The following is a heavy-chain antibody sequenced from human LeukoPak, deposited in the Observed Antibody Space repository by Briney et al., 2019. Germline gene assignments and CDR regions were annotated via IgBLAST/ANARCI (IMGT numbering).Heavy chain of an antibody. V-gene: IGHV3-23*01. CDR1: GFTFGKYW. D-gene: IGHD6-6*01. Sequence: QSGGSLRLSCVASGFTFGKYWMSWVRQAPGKGLEWVSGITGSGDSTYYADSVKGRFTISRDNSKNTVYLQMNSLRVEDTAVYHCGKERYGSSSVVDYWGHGTLVTVSS. CDR2: ITGSGDST. CDR3: GKERYGSSSVVDY. J-gene: IGHJ4*01.